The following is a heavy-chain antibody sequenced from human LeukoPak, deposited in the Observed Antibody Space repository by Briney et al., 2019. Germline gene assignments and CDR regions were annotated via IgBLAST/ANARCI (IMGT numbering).Heavy chain of an antibody. V-gene: IGHV4-39*07. CDR1: GGSISSSSYY. Sequence: SETLSLTCTVSGGSISSSSYYWGWIRQPPGKGLEWIGSIYYSGSTNYNPSLKSRVTISVDTSKNQLSLKLSSVTAADTAVYYCARRVVVTAQTLDAFDIWGQGTMVTVSS. CDR2: IYYSGST. CDR3: ARRVVVTAQTLDAFDI. J-gene: IGHJ3*02. D-gene: IGHD2-21*02.